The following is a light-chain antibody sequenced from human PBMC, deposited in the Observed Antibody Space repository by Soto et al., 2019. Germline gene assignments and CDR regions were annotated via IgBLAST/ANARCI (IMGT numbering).Light chain of an antibody. V-gene: IGKV3-20*01. CDR2: GGS. J-gene: IGKJ1*01. CDR3: QQYSSSRT. CDR1: QSVSSNH. Sequence: DIVFTQSPGTLSLSPGERAALYCRASQSVSSNHLAWYPQKPGPAPRLLIYGGSSRATGIPVRFSVSGSETDFTLTITRLEPEDFAMYYCQQYSSSRTFGQGTKVDIK.